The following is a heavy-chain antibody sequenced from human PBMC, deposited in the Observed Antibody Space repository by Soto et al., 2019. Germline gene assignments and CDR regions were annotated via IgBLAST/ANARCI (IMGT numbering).Heavy chain of an antibody. CDR3: ARDPEGGDGRTSGDY. CDR2: IIPIFGTA. D-gene: IGHD3-10*01. V-gene: IGHV1-69*01. CDR1: GGTFSSYA. J-gene: IGHJ4*02. Sequence: QVQLVQSGAEVQKPGSSVKVSCKASGGTFSSYAISWVRQAPGQGLEWMGGIIPIFGTANYAQKFQGRVTITADESTSTAYMELSSLRSEDTAVYYCARDPEGGDGRTSGDYWGQGTLVTVSS.